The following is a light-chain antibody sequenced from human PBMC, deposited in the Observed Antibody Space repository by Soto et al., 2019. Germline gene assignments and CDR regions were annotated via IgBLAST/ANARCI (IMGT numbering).Light chain of an antibody. Sequence: EIVITQSPSSLSVSPGERATLSCRASQSVSSNLAWYQQKPGQAPRLLIYGASTRATGIPARFSGSGSGTDFTLTISRLEPEDFAVYYCQQYGSSPRTFGQGTKVDI. J-gene: IGKJ1*01. CDR1: QSVSSN. CDR2: GAS. V-gene: IGKV3-20*01. CDR3: QQYGSSPRT.